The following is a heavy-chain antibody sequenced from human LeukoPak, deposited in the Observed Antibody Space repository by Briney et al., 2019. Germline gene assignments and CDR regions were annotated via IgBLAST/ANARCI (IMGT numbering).Heavy chain of an antibody. Sequence: PSETLSLTCAVYGGSFSGYYWSWIRQPPGKGLEWIGEINHSGSTNYNPSLKSRVTISVDTSKNQFSLKLSSVTAADTAVYYCARANGHYFDYWGQGTLVTVSS. J-gene: IGHJ4*02. CDR2: INHSGST. D-gene: IGHD2-8*01. CDR1: GGSFSGYY. CDR3: ARANGHYFDY. V-gene: IGHV4-34*01.